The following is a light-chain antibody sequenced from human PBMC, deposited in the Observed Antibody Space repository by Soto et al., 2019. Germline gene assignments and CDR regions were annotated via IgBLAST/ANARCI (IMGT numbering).Light chain of an antibody. Sequence: DIVMTQSPDSLAVSLGERATINCKSSQTVLDSSNNRDYLTWYQQKPGQPLKLLIYWASTREFGVPDRFSGSGSGTDFTLTISSLQAGDVGLYYCQQDYTSPRTFGHGTKVEIK. CDR2: WAS. CDR1: QTVLDSSNNRDY. CDR3: QQDYTSPRT. J-gene: IGKJ1*01. V-gene: IGKV4-1*01.